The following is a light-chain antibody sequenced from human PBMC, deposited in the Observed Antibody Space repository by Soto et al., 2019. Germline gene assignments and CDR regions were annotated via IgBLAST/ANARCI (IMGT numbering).Light chain of an antibody. J-gene: IGLJ2*01. CDR3: CSYAGSSTLGV. V-gene: IGLV2-23*01. Sequence: QSALTQPASVSGSPGQSITISCTGTSSDVGSDNLVSWYQQHPGKAPKLMIYEGSKRPSGVSNRFSGSKSSNTASLTISGLQAEDEADYYRCSYAGSSTLGVFGGGTKLTVL. CDR1: SSDVGSDNL. CDR2: EGS.